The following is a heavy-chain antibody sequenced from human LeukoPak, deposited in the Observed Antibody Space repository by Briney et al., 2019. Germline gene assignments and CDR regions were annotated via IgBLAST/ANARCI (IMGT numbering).Heavy chain of an antibody. CDR1: GGSFSDHY. CDR3: AKENEKMYYYGSGSYYN. J-gene: IGHJ4*02. CDR2: ISGSGGST. V-gene: IGHV3-23*01. D-gene: IGHD3-10*01. Sequence: ETLSLTCAVYGGSFSDHYWSWIRKPPGKGLEWVSAISGSGGSTYYADSVKGRFTISRDNSKNTLYLQMNSLRAEDTAVYYCAKENEKMYYYGSGSYYNWGQGTLVTVSS.